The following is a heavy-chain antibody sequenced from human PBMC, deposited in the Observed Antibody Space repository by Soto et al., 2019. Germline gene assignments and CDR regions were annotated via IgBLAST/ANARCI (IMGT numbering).Heavy chain of an antibody. CDR2: IRSNGGT. CDR3: AMTGGLGY. Sequence: QVELQESGPGLVKPSETLSLICTVSGGSISGYYWSWIRQPPGKGLEWIGYIRSNGGTNYNPSLKSRVSMSVDTSKIQVSLNLNSVTAADTAMYYCAMTGGLGYWGQGTLVTVSS. D-gene: IGHD3-9*01. V-gene: IGHV4-59*12. CDR1: GGSISGYY. J-gene: IGHJ4*02.